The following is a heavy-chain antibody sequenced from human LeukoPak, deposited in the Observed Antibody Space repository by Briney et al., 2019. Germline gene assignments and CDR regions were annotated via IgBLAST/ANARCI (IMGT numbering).Heavy chain of an antibody. Sequence: GGSLRLSCAASGFTFSGYWMHWVRQAPGKGLVWVSRISPDGTTTNYADSAEGRFTISRDNAKNMLYLQMNGLRDEDAAVYYCTRVLAGRSGLMDVWGRGTAITVSS. J-gene: IGHJ6*02. CDR3: TRVLAGRSGLMDV. CDR2: ISPDGTTT. CDR1: GFTFSGYW. V-gene: IGHV3-74*01. D-gene: IGHD2-8*02.